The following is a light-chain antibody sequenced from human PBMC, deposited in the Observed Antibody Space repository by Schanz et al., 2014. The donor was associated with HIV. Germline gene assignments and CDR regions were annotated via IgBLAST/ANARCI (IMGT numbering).Light chain of an antibody. V-gene: IGLV2-8*01. CDR2: EVS. CDR1: SDIGGSNY. CDR3: STYTGSNTWV. J-gene: IGLJ3*02. Sequence: QSALTQPASVSGSPGQSITISCTGSDIGGSNYVSWYQQHPGKAPKLMIYEVSKRPSGVPARFSGSKSGNTASLTVSGLQADDEADYYCSTYTGSNTWVFGGGTKLTVL.